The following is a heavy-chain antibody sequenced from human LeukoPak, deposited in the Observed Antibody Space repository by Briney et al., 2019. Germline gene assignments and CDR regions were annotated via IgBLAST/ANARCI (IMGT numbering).Heavy chain of an antibody. CDR1: GFTFSSHW. J-gene: IGHJ4*02. V-gene: IGHV3-7*01. CDR3: ARGSIVGATFDYFDY. CDR2: IKQDGTEI. D-gene: IGHD1-26*01. Sequence: GGSLRLSCAASGFTFSSHWMSWVRQAPGKGPEWVANIKQDGTEIYYVDSVKGRFTISRDNAKNSLYLQMNSLRDEDTAVYYCARGSIVGATFDYFDYWGQGTLVTVSS.